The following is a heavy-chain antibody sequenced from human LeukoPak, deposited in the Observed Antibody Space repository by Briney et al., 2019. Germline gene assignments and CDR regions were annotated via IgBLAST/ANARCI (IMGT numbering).Heavy chain of an antibody. CDR2: IYYSGST. Sequence: PSETLSLTCTVSGGSISSYYWSWIRQPPGKGLEWIGYIYYSGSTNYNPSLKSRVTISVDTSKNQFSLKLSSVTAADTAVYYCARVTGDSSGWYADYYYGMDVWGQGTTVTVSS. V-gene: IGHV4-59*01. CDR1: GGSISSYY. CDR3: ARVTGDSSGWYADYYYGMDV. D-gene: IGHD6-19*01. J-gene: IGHJ6*02.